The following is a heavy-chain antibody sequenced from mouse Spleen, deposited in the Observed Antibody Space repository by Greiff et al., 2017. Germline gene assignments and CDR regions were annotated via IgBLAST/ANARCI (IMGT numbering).Heavy chain of an antibody. Sequence: EVQLVESGPSLVKPSQTLSLTCSVTGDSITSGYWNWIRKFPGNKLEYMGYISYSGSTYYNPSLKSRISITRDTSKNQYYLQLNSVTTEDTATYYCARGAGAPYYFDYWGQGTTLTVSS. CDR2: ISYSGST. D-gene: IGHD4-1*01. CDR3: ARGAGAPYYFDY. CDR1: GDSITSGY. J-gene: IGHJ2*01. V-gene: IGHV3-8*02.